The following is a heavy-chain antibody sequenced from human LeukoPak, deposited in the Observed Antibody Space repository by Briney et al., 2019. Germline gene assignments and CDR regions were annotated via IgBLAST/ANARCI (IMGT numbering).Heavy chain of an antibody. Sequence: GESLRLSCAASGFTFSSYWMNWARQAPGKGLEWVASINHNGNVNYYVDSVKGRFTISRDNAKYSLYLQMSNLRAEDSAVYFCARGGGLDVWGQGATVTVSS. V-gene: IGHV3-7*03. J-gene: IGHJ6*02. CDR3: ARGGGLDV. CDR1: GFTFSSYW. D-gene: IGHD3-16*01. CDR2: INHNGNVN.